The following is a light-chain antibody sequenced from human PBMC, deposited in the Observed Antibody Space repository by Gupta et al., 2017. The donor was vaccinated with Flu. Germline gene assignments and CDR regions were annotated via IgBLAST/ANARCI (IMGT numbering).Light chain of an antibody. CDR2: LAS. CDR1: QSRSYRNSYSY. Sequence: YSQSRSYRNSYSYLDWYQQKPEQSPKLLIYLASIRPSGVPDRFSGSGSGTDFTLKITRLESEDVGVYYCKQYLHDPYTLGPGTKLDIK. CDR3: KQYLHDPYT. V-gene: IGKV2-28*01. J-gene: IGKJ2*01.